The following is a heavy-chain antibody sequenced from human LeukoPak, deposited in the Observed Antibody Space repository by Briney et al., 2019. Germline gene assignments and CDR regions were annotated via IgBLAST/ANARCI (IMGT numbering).Heavy chain of an antibody. CDR1: GFTFSSYA. D-gene: IGHD3-10*01. Sequence: GGSLRLSCAPSGFTFSSYAMSWVRHAPGTGLEWVSAISGSGGSTYYADSVKGRFTISRDNSKNTLYLQMNSLRAEDTAVYYCARNMVRGVIRPSPDYWGQGTLVTVSS. CDR2: ISGSGGST. J-gene: IGHJ4*02. V-gene: IGHV3-23*01. CDR3: ARNMVRGVIRPSPDY.